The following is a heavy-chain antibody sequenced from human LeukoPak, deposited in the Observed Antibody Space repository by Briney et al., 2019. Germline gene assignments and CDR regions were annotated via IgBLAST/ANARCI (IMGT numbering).Heavy chain of an antibody. V-gene: IGHV1-18*01. CDR2: SSAYNGNT. CDR1: GYTFTSYG. J-gene: IGHJ4*02. CDR3: ARGEYYYDSSGFSYYFDY. Sequence: ASVKVSCKASGYTFTSYGISWVRQAPGQGLEWSGWSSAYNGNTNYAQKLQGRVTMTTDTSTSTAYMELRSPRYDDTAVYYCARGEYYYDSSGFSYYFDYWGQGTLVTVSS. D-gene: IGHD3-22*01.